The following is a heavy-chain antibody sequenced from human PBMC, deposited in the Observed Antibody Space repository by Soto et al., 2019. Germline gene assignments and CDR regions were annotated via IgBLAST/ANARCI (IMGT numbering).Heavy chain of an antibody. CDR1: GYTFTSYD. J-gene: IGHJ4*02. V-gene: IGHV1-8*01. Sequence: ASVKVSCKASGYTFTSYDINWVRQATGQGLEWMGWMNPNSGNTGNAQKFQGRITMTRNTSISTAYMELSSLRSEDTAVYYCARSVEWLASFDYWGQGTLVTVSS. CDR2: MNPNSGNT. CDR3: ARSVEWLASFDY. D-gene: IGHD6-19*01.